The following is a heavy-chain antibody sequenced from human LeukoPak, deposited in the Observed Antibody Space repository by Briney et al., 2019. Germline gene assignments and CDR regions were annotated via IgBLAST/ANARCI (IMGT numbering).Heavy chain of an antibody. J-gene: IGHJ4*02. CDR2: ISSSSSYI. D-gene: IGHD5-18*01. Sequence: KSGGSLRLSCAASGFTFSSYSMNWVRQAPGKGLEWVSSISSSSSYIYYADSVKGRFTISRDNSKNTLYLQMNSLRAEDTAVYYCAKGRRGYSYFFDYWGQGTLVTVSS. V-gene: IGHV3-21*01. CDR3: AKGRRGYSYFFDY. CDR1: GFTFSSYS.